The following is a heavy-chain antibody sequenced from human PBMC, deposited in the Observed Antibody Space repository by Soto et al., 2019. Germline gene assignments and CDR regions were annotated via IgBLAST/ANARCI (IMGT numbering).Heavy chain of an antibody. V-gene: IGHV4-34*01. D-gene: IGHD2-2*01. CDR2: INHSGST. CDR3: ARAYCSSTSCYLFSWFDP. Sequence: RSLTCAVYGGSFSGYYWSWIRQPPGKGLEWIGEINHSGSTNYNPSLKSRVTISVDTSKNQFSLKLSSVTAADTAVYYCARAYCSSTSCYLFSWFDPWGQGTLVTVSS. CDR1: GGSFSGYY. J-gene: IGHJ5*02.